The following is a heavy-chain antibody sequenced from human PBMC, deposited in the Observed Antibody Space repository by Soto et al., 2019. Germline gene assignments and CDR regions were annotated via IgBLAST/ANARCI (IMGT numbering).Heavy chain of an antibody. D-gene: IGHD6-19*01. CDR1: GGSFSGYY. Sequence: SETLSLTCAVYGGSFSGYYWSWIRQPPGKGLERIGEINHSGSTNYNPSLKSRVTISVDTSKNQFSLKLSPVTAADTAVYYCARGRQGYSSGSYYFDYWGQGTLVTVSS. V-gene: IGHV4-34*01. CDR2: INHSGST. CDR3: ARGRQGYSSGSYYFDY. J-gene: IGHJ4*02.